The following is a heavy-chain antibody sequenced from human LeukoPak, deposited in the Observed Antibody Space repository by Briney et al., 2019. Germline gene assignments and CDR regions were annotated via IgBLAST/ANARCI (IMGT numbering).Heavy chain of an antibody. CDR3: AKRTSDY. CDR1: GFTFSSYG. J-gene: IGHJ4*02. Sequence: GGSLRLSCAASGFTFSSYGMHWVRQAPGKGLEWVAVISYDGSNKYYADSVKGRFTISRDNSKNTLYLQMSSLRAEDTAMYYCAKRTSDYWGQGTLVTVSS. V-gene: IGHV3-30*18. CDR2: ISYDGSNK.